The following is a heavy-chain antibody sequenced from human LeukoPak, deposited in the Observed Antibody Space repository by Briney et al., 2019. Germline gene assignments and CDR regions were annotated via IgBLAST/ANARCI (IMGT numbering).Heavy chain of an antibody. J-gene: IGHJ5*02. CDR3: ARVATKGPLNWFDP. CDR2: INHSGST. V-gene: IGHV4-34*01. CDR1: GGSFSGYY. Sequence: SETLSLTCAVYGGSFSGYYWSWIRQPPGKGLEWIGEINHSGSTNYNPSLKSRVTISVDTSKNQFSLKLSSVTAADTAVYYCARVATKGPLNWFDPWGQGTLVTVSS.